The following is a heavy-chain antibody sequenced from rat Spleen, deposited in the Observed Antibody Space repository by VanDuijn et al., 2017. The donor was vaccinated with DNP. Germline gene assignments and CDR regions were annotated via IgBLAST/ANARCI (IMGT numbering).Heavy chain of an antibody. CDR1: GFIFSNYW. Sequence: EVQLVESGGGLVQPGRSLKLSCVASGFIFSNYWMTWIRQAPGKGLEWVATISYNGCTPYYRDSVKGRFTISRDNAQNTLYLQMDSLRSEDTGTYYCARHRXISPYYYDMDAWGQGASVTVSS. CDR2: ISYNGCTP. D-gene: IGHD1-5*01. J-gene: IGHJ4*01. CDR3: ARHRXISPYYYDMDA. V-gene: IGHV5-31*01.